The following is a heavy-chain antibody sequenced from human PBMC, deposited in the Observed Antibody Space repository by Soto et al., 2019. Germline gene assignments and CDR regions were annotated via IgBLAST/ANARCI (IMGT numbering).Heavy chain of an antibody. V-gene: IGHV3-64D*06. Sequence: GGSLRLSCSASGFTFTTSPMHWVRQAPGKGLEYVSAISPNGGTTYYADSLKGRFTTSRDNSKSTLYLHMSSLRTEDTAVYYLDHNAASSWLDHWGQGTLVTVSS. CDR1: GFTFTTSP. CDR2: ISPNGGTT. D-gene: IGHD6-25*01. J-gene: IGHJ5*02. CDR3: DHNAASSWLDH.